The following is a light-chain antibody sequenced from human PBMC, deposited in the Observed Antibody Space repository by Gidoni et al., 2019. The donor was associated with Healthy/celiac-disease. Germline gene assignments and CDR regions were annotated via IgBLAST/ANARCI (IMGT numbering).Light chain of an antibody. V-gene: IGKV3-20*01. CDR1: QSVSISY. Sequence: EIVLTQSPGTLSLSPGERATLSCRASQSVSISYLACYQQKPGQAPRLLIYGASSRATGIPDRFSGSGSGTDFTLTISRLEPEDFAVYYCQQYGSSPLTFGGGTKVEIK. CDR3: QQYGSSPLT. J-gene: IGKJ4*01. CDR2: GAS.